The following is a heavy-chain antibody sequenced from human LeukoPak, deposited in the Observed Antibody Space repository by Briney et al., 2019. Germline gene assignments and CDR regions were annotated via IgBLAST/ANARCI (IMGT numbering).Heavy chain of an antibody. J-gene: IGHJ4*02. V-gene: IGHV3-66*01. Sequence: GGSLRLSCAASGFTVSSNYMSWVRQAPGKGLEWVSAIYSGGSTYYADSVKGRFTISRDNSKNTLYLQMNSLRAEDTAVYYCARGPEIWFGENWGQGTLVTVSS. CDR3: ARGPEIWFGEN. CDR1: GFTVSSNY. D-gene: IGHD3-10*01. CDR2: IYSGGST.